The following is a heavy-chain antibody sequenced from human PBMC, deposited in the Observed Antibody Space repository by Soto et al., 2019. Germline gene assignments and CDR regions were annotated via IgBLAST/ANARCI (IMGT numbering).Heavy chain of an antibody. Sequence: GSLRLSCTVSGGSISSYYWSWIRQPPGKGLEWIGYIYYSGSTNYNPSLKSRVTISVDTSKNQFSLKLSSVTAADTAVYYCARGGLGSGSYPYFDYWGQGTLVTVSS. J-gene: IGHJ4*02. CDR3: ARGGLGSGSYPYFDY. CDR1: GGSISSYY. CDR2: IYYSGST. V-gene: IGHV4-59*01. D-gene: IGHD1-26*01.